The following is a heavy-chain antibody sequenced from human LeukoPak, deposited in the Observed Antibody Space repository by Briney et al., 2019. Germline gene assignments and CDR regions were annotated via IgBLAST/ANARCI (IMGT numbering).Heavy chain of an antibody. V-gene: IGHV3-33*01. CDR2: IWYDGSNK. CDR1: GFTFSSYG. D-gene: IGHD5-12*01. CDR3: ARDRYGGYRAFDY. J-gene: IGHJ4*02. Sequence: GRSLRLSCAASGFTFSSYGLHWVRQAPGKGLEWVGVIWYDGSNKYYADSVKGRFTISRDNSKNTLYLQMNSLRAEDTAVYYCARDRYGGYRAFDYWGQGTLVTVSS.